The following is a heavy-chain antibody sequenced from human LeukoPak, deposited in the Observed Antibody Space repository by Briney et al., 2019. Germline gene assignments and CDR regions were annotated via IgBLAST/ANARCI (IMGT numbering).Heavy chain of an antibody. CDR1: GFTFTNAW. Sequence: TGGSLRLSCAASGFTFTNAWMSWVRQAPGKGLEWVGRIKSKTDGETTDYAAPVKGRFTISRDDSKNTLYLQMNSLKTEDTAMYYCTTVLEPLDYFDYWGQGTLVTVSS. V-gene: IGHV3-15*01. CDR2: IKSKTDGETT. CDR3: TTVLEPLDYFDY. D-gene: IGHD1-1*01. J-gene: IGHJ4*02.